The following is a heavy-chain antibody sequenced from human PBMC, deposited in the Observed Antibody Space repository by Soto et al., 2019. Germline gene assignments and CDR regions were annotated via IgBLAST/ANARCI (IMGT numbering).Heavy chain of an antibody. CDR3: ARPVTMIVVVGLDAFDI. CDR1: GYTFTSYG. V-gene: IGHV1-18*01. D-gene: IGHD3-22*01. Sequence: QVQLVQSGAEVKKPGASVKVSCKASGYTFTSYGISWVRQAPGQGLEWMGWISAYNGNTNYAQKLQGRVTMTTDTSTSTAYMELRSLISDDTAVYYCARPVTMIVVVGLDAFDIWGQGTMVTVSS. CDR2: ISAYNGNT. J-gene: IGHJ3*02.